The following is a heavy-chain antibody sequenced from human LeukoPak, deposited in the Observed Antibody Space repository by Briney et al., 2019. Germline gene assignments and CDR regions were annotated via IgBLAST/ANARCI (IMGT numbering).Heavy chain of an antibody. CDR2: IRYDGSNK. CDR3: ARPVVAATTPDTFDI. D-gene: IGHD2-15*01. V-gene: IGHV3-30*02. Sequence: GGSLRLSCAASGFTFSSYGMHWVRQAPGKGLEWVAFIRYDGSNKYYADSVKGRFTISRDNSKNTLYLQMNSLRAEDTAVYYCARPVVAATTPDTFDIWGQGTMVTVSS. J-gene: IGHJ3*02. CDR1: GFTFSSYG.